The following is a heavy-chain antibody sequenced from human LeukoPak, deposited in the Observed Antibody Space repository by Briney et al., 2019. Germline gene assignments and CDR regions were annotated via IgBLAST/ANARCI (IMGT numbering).Heavy chain of an antibody. V-gene: IGHV1-18*01. CDR3: ARSPKGSSGWYSGYFQH. J-gene: IGHJ1*01. CDR1: GYTFTSYG. CDR2: ISAYNGNT. D-gene: IGHD6-19*01. Sequence: ASVKVSCKASGYTFTSYGISWVRQAPGQGLEWMGRISAYNGNTNYAQKLQGRVTMTTDTSTSTAYMELRSLRSDDTAVYYCARSPKGSSGWYSGYFQHWGQGTLVTVSS.